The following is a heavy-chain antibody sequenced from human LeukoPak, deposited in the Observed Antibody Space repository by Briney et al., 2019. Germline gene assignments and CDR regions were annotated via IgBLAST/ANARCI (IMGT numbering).Heavy chain of an antibody. Sequence: PSETLSLTCAVYGGSFSGYYWSWIRQPPGKGLEWIGEINHSGSTNYNPSLKSRVTISVDTSKNQFSLKLSSVTAADTAAYYCARDSATVTYYFDYWGQGTLVTVSS. D-gene: IGHD4-17*01. J-gene: IGHJ4*02. CDR2: INHSGST. CDR3: ARDSATVTYYFDY. V-gene: IGHV4-34*01. CDR1: GGSFSGYY.